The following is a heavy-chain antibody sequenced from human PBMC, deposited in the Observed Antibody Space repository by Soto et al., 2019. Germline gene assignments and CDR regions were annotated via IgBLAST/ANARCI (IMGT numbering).Heavy chain of an antibody. CDR2: IWYDGSNK. D-gene: IGHD3-10*01. CDR3: AREEVEIDYGSGSFLDY. J-gene: IGHJ4*02. V-gene: IGHV3-33*01. CDR1: GFTFSSYG. Sequence: GGSLRLSCAASGFTFSSYGMHWVRQAPGKGLEWVAFIWYDGSNKYYADSVKGRFTISRDNSKNTLYLQMNSLRAEDTAVYYCAREEVEIDYGSGSFLDYPGQGTLVTVSS.